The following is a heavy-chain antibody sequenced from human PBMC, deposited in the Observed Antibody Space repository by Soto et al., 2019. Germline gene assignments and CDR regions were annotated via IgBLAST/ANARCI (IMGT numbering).Heavy chain of an antibody. CDR1: GFTFSSYG. V-gene: IGHV3-30*18. Sequence: PGGSLRLSCAASGFTFSSYGMHWVRQAPGKGLEWVAVISYDGSNKYYADSVKGRFTISRDNSKNTLYLQMNSLRAEDTSVYYCAKDLAYSSSWQDYWGQGTLVTVSS. CDR3: AKDLAYSSSWQDY. CDR2: ISYDGSNK. J-gene: IGHJ4*02. D-gene: IGHD6-13*01.